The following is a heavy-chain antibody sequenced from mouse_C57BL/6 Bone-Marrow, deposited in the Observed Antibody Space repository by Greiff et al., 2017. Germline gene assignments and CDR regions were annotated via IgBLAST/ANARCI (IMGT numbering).Heavy chain of an antibody. V-gene: IGHV1-53*01. J-gene: IGHJ2*01. CDR3: ARSGITTVVDPFDY. CDR1: GYTFTSYW. Sequence: QVHVKQPGTELVKPGASVKLSCKASGYTFTSYWMHWVKQRPGQGLEWIGNINPSNGGTNYNEKFKSKATLTVDKSSSTAYMQLSSLTSEDSAVYYCARSGITTVVDPFDYWGQGTTLTVSS. D-gene: IGHD1-1*01. CDR2: INPSNGGT.